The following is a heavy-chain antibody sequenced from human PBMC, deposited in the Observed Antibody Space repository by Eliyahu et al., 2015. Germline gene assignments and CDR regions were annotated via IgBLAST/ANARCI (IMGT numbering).Heavy chain of an antibody. J-gene: IGHJ4*02. CDR3: ARHLGSLKEPAGSPGPTRPFDY. D-gene: IGHD2-2*01. V-gene: IGHV4-39*01. CDR1: XXSXSXSXYY. CDR2: IYYSGST. Sequence: QLQLQESGPGLVKPSETLSLTCTVSXXSXSXSXYYXGXXRXPPGKGLEWIGSIYYSGSTYYNPSLKSRVTISVDTSKNQFSLKLSSVTAADTAVYYCARHLGSLKEPAGSPGPTRPFDYWGQGTLVTVSS.